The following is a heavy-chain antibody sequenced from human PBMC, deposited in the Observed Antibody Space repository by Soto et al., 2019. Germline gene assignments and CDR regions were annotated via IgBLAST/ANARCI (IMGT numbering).Heavy chain of an antibody. V-gene: IGHV3-23*01. J-gene: IGHJ2*01. CDR3: AKRRGDGYFDL. CDR1: GFTFSNFA. CDR2: IGGTSGST. D-gene: IGHD7-27*01. Sequence: EVQLLESGGGLVQPGGSLRLSCAASGFTFSNFAMGWVRRAPGKGLEWVSAIGGTSGSTYYADSVKGRFTISRDNSKNTMSLQRNSLRAEDTAIYYCAKRRGDGYFDLWGRGTRVTVSS.